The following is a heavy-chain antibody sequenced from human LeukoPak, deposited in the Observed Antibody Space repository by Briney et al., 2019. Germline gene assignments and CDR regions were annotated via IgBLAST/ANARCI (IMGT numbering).Heavy chain of an antibody. CDR1: GFTFSSYA. V-gene: IGHV3-23*01. CDR2: ISGSGGST. J-gene: IGHJ4*02. D-gene: IGHD1-7*01. Sequence: GGSLRLSCAASGFTFSSYAMSWVRQAPGKGLEWVSAISGSGGSTYYADSVKGRFTISRDNAKNTLYLQMNSLRAEDTAVYYCARDVVYQPLELDYWGQGTLVTVSS. CDR3: ARDVVYQPLELDY.